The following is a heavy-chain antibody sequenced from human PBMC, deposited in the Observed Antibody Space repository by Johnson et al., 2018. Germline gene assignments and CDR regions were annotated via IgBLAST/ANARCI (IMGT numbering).Heavy chain of an antibody. CDR1: GFTFSSYG. J-gene: IGHJ4*02. Sequence: QVQLVESGGGVVQPGRSLRLSCAASGFTFSSYGMHWVRQAPGKGLEWVAVIWYDGSNKYYADSVKGRFTISRDNSKNTRYLQMNSLGAEDTAVYYCAKEGYYGGKLYSFDYWGQGTLVTVSS. D-gene: IGHD4-23*01. CDR2: IWYDGSNK. V-gene: IGHV3-30*18. CDR3: AKEGYYGGKLYSFDY.